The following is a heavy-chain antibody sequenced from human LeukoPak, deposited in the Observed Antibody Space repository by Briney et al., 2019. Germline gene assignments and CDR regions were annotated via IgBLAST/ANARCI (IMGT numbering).Heavy chain of an antibody. V-gene: IGHV3-21*01. D-gene: IGHD1-1*01. CDR2: VSSSSSYI. CDR3: ARDQRATASTGSYFDY. CDR1: GDSLTRHT. J-gene: IGHJ4*02. Sequence: GGSLRLSCTGSGDSLTRHTMNWVRQAPGKGLEWVSSVSSSSSYIYYADSVKGRFTISRDNAKNSLSLQMNSLRAEDTAVYYCARDQRATASTGSYFDYWGQGTLVTVSS.